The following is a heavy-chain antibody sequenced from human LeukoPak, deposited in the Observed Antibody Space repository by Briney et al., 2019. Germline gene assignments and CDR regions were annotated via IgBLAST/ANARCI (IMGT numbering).Heavy chain of an antibody. D-gene: IGHD6-13*01. Sequence: PSETLSLTCAVYGGSFSGYYWSWIRQPPGKGLEWVGEINHSGSTNYNPSLKSRVTISVDTSKNQFSLKLSSVTAADTAVYYCARTSQSSSWYFPKGHYFDYWGQGTLVTVSS. CDR3: ARTSQSSSWYFPKGHYFDY. J-gene: IGHJ4*02. CDR1: GGSFSGYY. V-gene: IGHV4-34*01. CDR2: INHSGST.